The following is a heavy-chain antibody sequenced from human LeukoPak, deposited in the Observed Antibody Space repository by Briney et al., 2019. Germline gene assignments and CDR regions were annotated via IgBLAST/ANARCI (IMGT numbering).Heavy chain of an antibody. D-gene: IGHD3-10*01. Sequence: AETLSLTCAVYGGSFSGYYWSWIRQPPGKGLEWIGEINNSGSTNYNPSVKSRVTITVDMTKNQFSLKLSSVTAADAAVYYCARGVRITMVWGVGMDVWGKGTTVTVSS. CDR1: GGSFSGYY. CDR3: ARGVRITMVWGVGMDV. J-gene: IGHJ6*04. V-gene: IGHV4-34*01. CDR2: INNSGST.